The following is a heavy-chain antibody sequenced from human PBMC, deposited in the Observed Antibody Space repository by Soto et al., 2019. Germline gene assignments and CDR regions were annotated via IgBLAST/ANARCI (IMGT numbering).Heavy chain of an antibody. CDR2: IYSGGSR. Sequence: EVQLVESGGGLIQPGGSLRLSCVVSGFSVSGNYMSWVRQAPGKGLDWVSVIYSGGSRYYADSVRGQFTISRDESQNTLHLQMKCLRAEDTAVYYCARSMMVRGVLFDRWGRGSLVSVSS. CDR3: ARSMMVRGVLFDR. D-gene: IGHD3-10*01. V-gene: IGHV3-53*01. J-gene: IGHJ4*02. CDR1: GFSVSGNY.